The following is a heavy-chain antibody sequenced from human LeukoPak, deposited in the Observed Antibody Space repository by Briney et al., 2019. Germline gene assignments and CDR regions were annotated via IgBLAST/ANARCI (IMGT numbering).Heavy chain of an antibody. V-gene: IGHV1-69*01. J-gene: IGHJ4*02. CDR1: GGTFSSYA. CDR3: ARSRGWYYFDY. Sequence: SVKVSCKASGGTFSSYAISWVRQAPGRGLEWMGGIIPIFGTANYAQKFQGRVTITADESTSTAYMELSGLRSEDTAVYYCARSRGWYYFDYWGQGTLVTVSS. CDR2: IIPIFGTA. D-gene: IGHD6-19*01.